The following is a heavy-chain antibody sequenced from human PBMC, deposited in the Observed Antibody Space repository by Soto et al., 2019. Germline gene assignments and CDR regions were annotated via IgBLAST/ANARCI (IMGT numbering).Heavy chain of an antibody. V-gene: IGHV3-30-3*01. D-gene: IGHD3-22*01. CDR2: ISYDGSNK. Sequence: GGSLRLSCAASGFTFSSYAMHWVRQAPGKGLEWVEVISYDGSNKYYADSVKGRFTISRDNSKNTLYLQMNSLRAEDTAVYYCARDGAYYDSSGYYYWSGFDYWGQGTLVTVSP. CDR3: ARDGAYYDSSGYYYWSGFDY. J-gene: IGHJ4*02. CDR1: GFTFSSYA.